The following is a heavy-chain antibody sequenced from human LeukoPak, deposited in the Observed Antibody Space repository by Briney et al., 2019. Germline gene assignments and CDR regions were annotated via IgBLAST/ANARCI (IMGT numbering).Heavy chain of an antibody. J-gene: IGHJ3*02. V-gene: IGHV4-59*01. CDR3: AGGRTRAFDI. CDR1: GGSNSSYY. Sequence: SETLSLTCTVSGGSNSSYYWSWIRQPPGKGLEWIGYIYYSGSTNYNPSLKSRVTISVDTSKNQFSLKLSSVTAADTAVYYCAGGRTRAFDIWGQGTMVTVSS. CDR2: IYYSGST. D-gene: IGHD3-16*01.